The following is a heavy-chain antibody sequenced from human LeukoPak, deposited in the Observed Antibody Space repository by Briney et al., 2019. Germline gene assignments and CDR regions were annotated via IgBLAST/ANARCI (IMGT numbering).Heavy chain of an antibody. D-gene: IGHD3-10*01. CDR3: ARPTILRGVLNWFDP. V-gene: IGHV5-51*01. CDR1: GYSFTSYW. J-gene: IGHJ5*02. Sequence: PGESLKISCKGSGYSFTSYWIAWVRQMPGKGLEWMGIIYPGDSDTRYSPSFQGQVTISADKSISTAYLQWSSLKATDTAMYYCARPTILRGVLNWFDPWGQGTLVTVSS. CDR2: IYPGDSDT.